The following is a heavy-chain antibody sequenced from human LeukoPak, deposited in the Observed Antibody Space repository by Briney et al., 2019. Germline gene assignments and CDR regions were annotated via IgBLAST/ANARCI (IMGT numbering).Heavy chain of an antibody. V-gene: IGHV3-7*01. Sequence: PGGSLRLSCAASGFAFSSYWMSWVRQAPGKGLEWVANINQHGSEKYYVDSVKGRFTISRDNSKNTLYLQMNSLRPEDTAVYYCVKGSKAVLITRDHYMGVWGKGTTVTISS. CDR2: INQHGSEK. D-gene: IGHD3-22*01. CDR1: GFAFSSYW. J-gene: IGHJ6*03. CDR3: VKGSKAVLITRDHYMGV.